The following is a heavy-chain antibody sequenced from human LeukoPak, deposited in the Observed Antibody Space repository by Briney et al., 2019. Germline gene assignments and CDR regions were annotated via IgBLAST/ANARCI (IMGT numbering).Heavy chain of an antibody. CDR1: ADSLRDYY. CDR2: IYYTGNT. V-gene: IGHV4-59*01. D-gene: IGHD3-10*01. CDR3: ARGRFGSPPGCFES. J-gene: IGHJ6*02. Sequence: SETLSLTCTVSADSLRDYYWNWIRQSPGKGLEWIGYIYYTGNTNYNPSLKSRVTLSVDTSSKRFSLQMTSVTAADTAVYFCARGRFGSPPGCFESWGQGTTVTVSS.